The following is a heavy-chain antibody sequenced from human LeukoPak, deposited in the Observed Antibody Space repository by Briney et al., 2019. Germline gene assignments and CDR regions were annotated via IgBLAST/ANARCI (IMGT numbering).Heavy chain of an antibody. D-gene: IGHD6-13*01. CDR2: INPNSGGT. CDR3: ARDGFYSSSWYVPYYYYYYGMDV. Sequence: ASVKVSCKASGYTFTGYYMHWVRQAPGQGLEWMGWINPNSGGTNYAQKFQGRVTMTRDTSISTAYMELSRLRSDDTAVYYCARDGFYSSSWYVPYYYYYYGMDVWGQGTTVTVSS. CDR1: GYTFTGYY. V-gene: IGHV1-2*02. J-gene: IGHJ6*02.